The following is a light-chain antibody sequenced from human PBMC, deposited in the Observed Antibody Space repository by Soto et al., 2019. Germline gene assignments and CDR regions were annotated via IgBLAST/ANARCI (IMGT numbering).Light chain of an antibody. CDR1: QSLLHRSGYNY. Sequence: DIVMTQSPLSLPVTPGEPASISCRSSQSLLHRSGYNYLTWYLQKPGQSPQRLNYLGSSRASGVPDRFSGSGSGTDFTLKISRVEAEDVGVYYCMQALQTPLTFGGGTKVEIK. V-gene: IGKV2-28*01. J-gene: IGKJ4*01. CDR2: LGS. CDR3: MQALQTPLT.